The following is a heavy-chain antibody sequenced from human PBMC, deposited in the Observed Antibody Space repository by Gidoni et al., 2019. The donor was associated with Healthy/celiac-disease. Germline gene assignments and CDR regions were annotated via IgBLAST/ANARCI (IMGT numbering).Heavy chain of an antibody. V-gene: IGHV3-53*01. CDR2: IYSGVST. CDR1: GFTVSINS. J-gene: IGHJ4*02. CDR3: AGGGDYDIWTGYYHLDY. D-gene: IGHD3-9*01. Sequence: EVQPVESGGGLIQPEGSVRLSCAASGFTVSINSMSWVRQAPGKGLEWVSVIYSGVSTYYADSMKGRFTTSRDNSKNTLYLQKNSLRAEDTAVYYCAGGGDYDIWTGYYHLDYWGQGTLVTVSS.